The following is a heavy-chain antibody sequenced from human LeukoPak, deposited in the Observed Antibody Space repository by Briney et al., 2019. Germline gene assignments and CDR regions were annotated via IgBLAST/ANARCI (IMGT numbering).Heavy chain of an antibody. CDR2: ISGSSIYI. Sequence: PGGSLRLSRAPSGFTLSTYSMNWVRQTPEKRLEWVSSISGSSIYIYYADSVKGRFTISRDNAKNSLYLQMNSLRAEDTAVYYCARDPPYYDSSGYYYDYWGQGTLVTVSS. J-gene: IGHJ4*02. CDR3: ARDPPYYDSSGYYYDY. D-gene: IGHD3-22*01. V-gene: IGHV3-21*01. CDR1: GFTLSTYS.